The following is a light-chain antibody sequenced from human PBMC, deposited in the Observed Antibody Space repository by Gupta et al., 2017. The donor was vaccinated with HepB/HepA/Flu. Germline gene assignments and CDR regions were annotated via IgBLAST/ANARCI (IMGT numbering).Light chain of an antibody. CDR3: QAWDSSTAKV. J-gene: IGLJ2*01. V-gene: IGLV3-1*01. Sequence: LTLFVFPSLPSIITCSGDGLGNKYASWYHQKPGQSPILVIYQDTKRPSGIPERFSGSNSGNTATLTISGTQAVDEADYYCQAWDSSTAKVFGGGTKLTVL. CDR1: GLGNKY. CDR2: QDT.